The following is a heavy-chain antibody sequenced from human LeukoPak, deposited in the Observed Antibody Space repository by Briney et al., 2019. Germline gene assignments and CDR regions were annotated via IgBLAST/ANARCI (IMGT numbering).Heavy chain of an antibody. Sequence: GGSLRLSCAASGFTCSNYWMTWVRQAPGKGLEWVATIKPDGSEKYYVDSVKGRFTISRDNAKNSLYLQMNSLRAEDTAVYYCATEEWYRFDYWGQGTLVTVSS. CDR3: ATEEWYRFDY. V-gene: IGHV3-7*03. D-gene: IGHD3-3*01. CDR1: GFTCSNYW. CDR2: IKPDGSEK. J-gene: IGHJ4*02.